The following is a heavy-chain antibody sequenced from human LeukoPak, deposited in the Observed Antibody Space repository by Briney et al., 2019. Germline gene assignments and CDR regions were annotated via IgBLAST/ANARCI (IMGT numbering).Heavy chain of an antibody. J-gene: IGHJ3*02. CDR2: IIPIFGTA. D-gene: IGHD1-26*01. CDR3: ASFLDSGSYGSAFDI. Sequence: GASVKVSCKASGGTFSSYAISWVRQAPGQGLEWMGGIIPIFGTANYAQKFQGGVTITADKSTSTAYMELSSLRSEDTAVYYCASFLDSGSYGSAFDIWGQGTMVTVSS. CDR1: GGTFSSYA. V-gene: IGHV1-69*06.